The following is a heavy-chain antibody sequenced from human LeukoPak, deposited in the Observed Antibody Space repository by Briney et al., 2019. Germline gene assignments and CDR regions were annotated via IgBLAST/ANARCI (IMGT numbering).Heavy chain of an antibody. V-gene: IGHV3-23*01. D-gene: IGHD2/OR15-2a*01. CDR2: ISGSGGST. J-gene: IGHJ4*02. CDR1: GFTFSSYA. CDR3: AKDPSYRIYYFDY. Sequence: RGSLRLSCAASGFTFSSYAMSWVRQAPGKGLEWVSAISGSGGSTYYADSVKGRFTISRDNSKNTLYLQMNSLRAEDTAVYYCAKDPSYRIYYFDYWGQGTLVTVSS.